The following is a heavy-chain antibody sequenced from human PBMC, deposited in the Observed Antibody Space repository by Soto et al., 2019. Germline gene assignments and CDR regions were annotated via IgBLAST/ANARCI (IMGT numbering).Heavy chain of an antibody. CDR3: ARVGTTVSTFSFDY. CDR1: GYTITRYA. D-gene: IGHD4-17*01. CDR2: TNAGNGNT. Sequence: ASVKVSCKGSGYTITRYAMHWVRQAPGQRLEWMGWTNAGNGNTKYSQKFQGRVTITRDTSASTAYMELSSLRSEDTAVYYCARVGTTVSTFSFDYWGQGTLVTVSS. J-gene: IGHJ4*02. V-gene: IGHV1-3*01.